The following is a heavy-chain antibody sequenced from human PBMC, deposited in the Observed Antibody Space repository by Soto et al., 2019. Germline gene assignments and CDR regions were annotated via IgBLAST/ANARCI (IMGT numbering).Heavy chain of an antibody. Sequence: EASVKVSCKASGYTFTGYYMHWVRQAPGQGLEWMGWINPNSGGTNYAQKFQGWVTMTRDTSISTAYMELSRLRSDDTAVYYCARGRFGELSTNWFDPWGQGTLVTVS. CDR3: ARGRFGELSTNWFDP. J-gene: IGHJ5*02. V-gene: IGHV1-2*04. CDR1: GYTFTGYY. D-gene: IGHD3-10*01. CDR2: INPNSGGT.